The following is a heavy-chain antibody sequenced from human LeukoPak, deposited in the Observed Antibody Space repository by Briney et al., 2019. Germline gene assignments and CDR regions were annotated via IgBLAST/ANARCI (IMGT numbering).Heavy chain of an antibody. CDR1: GGSVRSYY. CDR2: IDNSGIT. V-gene: IGHV4-59*02. J-gene: IGHJ4*02. CDR3: AREVDDYCSGPYCYARLIDF. D-gene: IGHD2-15*01. Sequence: TSETLSLTGTVSGGSVRSYYWSWIRQAPGKGREGICYIDNSGITNYNPSLRSRVIISLDTSKNQFSMKLRSVTAADTDVYYCAREVDDYCSGPYCYARLIDFWGQGTLVTVSS.